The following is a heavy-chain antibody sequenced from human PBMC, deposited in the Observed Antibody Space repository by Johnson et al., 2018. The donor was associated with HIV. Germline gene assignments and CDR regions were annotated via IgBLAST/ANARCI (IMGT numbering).Heavy chain of an antibody. V-gene: IGHV3-23*04. CDR2: ISWNGAST. Sequence: VQLVESGGGLVQPGGSLRLSCAASGFTFSSYWMSWVRQAPGKGLEWVSGISWNGASTGYADSVKGRFTVSRDNSKNTLYLQMSSLRAGDTAVYYCAKEAPSGYRSFDIWGQGTMVTVSS. D-gene: IGHD5-18*01. J-gene: IGHJ3*02. CDR3: AKEAPSGYRSFDI. CDR1: GFTFSSYW.